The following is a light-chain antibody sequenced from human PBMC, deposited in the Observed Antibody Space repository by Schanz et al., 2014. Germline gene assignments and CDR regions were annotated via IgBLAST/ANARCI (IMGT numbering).Light chain of an antibody. CDR3: SSYTASSTVV. Sequence: QSALTQPASVSGSPGQSITISCTGTSSDVGGYNYVSWYQQHPGKAPKLIIYDVSNRPSGVSDRFSGSKSDYTASLTISGLRPEDDADYFCSSYTASSTVVFGGGTKLTVL. CDR1: SSDVGGYNY. CDR2: DVS. J-gene: IGLJ2*01. V-gene: IGLV2-14*01.